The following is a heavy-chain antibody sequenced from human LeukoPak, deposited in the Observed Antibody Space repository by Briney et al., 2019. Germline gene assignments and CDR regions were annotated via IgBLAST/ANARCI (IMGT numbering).Heavy chain of an antibody. CDR3: AYDFWSGYVGYYGMDV. CDR2: ISSSTSTI. J-gene: IGHJ6*02. Sequence: GGSLRLSCAASGFTFSSYSMNWVRQAPGKGLEWVSYISSSTSTIYYADSVKGRFTISRDNSKNTLYLQMDSLRAENTAVYYCAYDFWSGYVGYYGMDVWGQGTTVTVSS. D-gene: IGHD3-3*01. V-gene: IGHV3-48*01. CDR1: GFTFSSYS.